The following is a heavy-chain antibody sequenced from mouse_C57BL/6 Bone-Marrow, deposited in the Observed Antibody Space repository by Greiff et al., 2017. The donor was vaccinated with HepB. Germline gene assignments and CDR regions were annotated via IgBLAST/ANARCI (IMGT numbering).Heavy chain of an antibody. D-gene: IGHD1-1*02. CDR1: GFSLTSYG. Sequence: QVQLQQSGPGLVQPSQSLSITCTVSGFSLTSYGVHWVRQSPGKGLEWLGVIWSGGSTDYNAAFISRLSISKDKSKSKVFFKMNSLQADDTAIDYGARNYGRYWYFDVWGTGTTVTVSS. J-gene: IGHJ1*03. CDR2: IWSGGST. V-gene: IGHV2-2*01. CDR3: ARNYGRYWYFDV.